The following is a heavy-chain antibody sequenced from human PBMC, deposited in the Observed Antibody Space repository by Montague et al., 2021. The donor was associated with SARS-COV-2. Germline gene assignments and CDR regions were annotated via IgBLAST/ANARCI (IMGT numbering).Heavy chain of an antibody. D-gene: IGHD1-14*01. CDR3: ARGSFGMGAFDI. V-gene: IGHV4-4*07. J-gene: IGHJ3*02. Sequence: SDTLSLTCTVSGGSISSYYWSWIRQPAGKGLEWIGLIYTSGSTNYNPSFKSRVTMSLDTSKNQFSLKLRSVTAADTAVYYCARGSFGMGAFDIWGQGTMVTVSS. CDR2: IYTSGST. CDR1: GGSISSYY.